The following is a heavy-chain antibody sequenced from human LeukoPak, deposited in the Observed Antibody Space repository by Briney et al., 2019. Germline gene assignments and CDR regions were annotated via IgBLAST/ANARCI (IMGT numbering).Heavy chain of an antibody. CDR2: IYYSGST. CDR3: ARGRYYYGSGSYRPSYGMDV. J-gene: IGHJ6*02. V-gene: IGHV4-59*01. Sequence: PSETLSLTCTVSGGSISSYYWSWIRQPPGKGLEWIGYIYYSGSTNYNPSLKSRVTISVDTSKNQFSLKLSSVTAADTAVCYCARGRYYYGSGSYRPSYGMDVWGQGTTVTVSS. CDR1: GGSISSYY. D-gene: IGHD3-10*01.